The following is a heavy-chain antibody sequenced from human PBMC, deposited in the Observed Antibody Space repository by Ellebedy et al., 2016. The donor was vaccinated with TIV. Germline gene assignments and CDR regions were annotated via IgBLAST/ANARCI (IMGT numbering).Heavy chain of an antibody. CDR2: ITHSGGT. Sequence: GSLRLSCGVSGGPFIGYYWTWIRQPPGKGLEWIGEITHSGGTSYNPSLKSRVTISIDASKNQFSLDLSSVTAADSAVYYCARGRYYYGLGTLDNWGQGTLVTVSS. CDR3: ARGRYYYGLGTLDN. J-gene: IGHJ4*02. CDR1: GGPFIGYY. D-gene: IGHD3-10*01. V-gene: IGHV4-34*01.